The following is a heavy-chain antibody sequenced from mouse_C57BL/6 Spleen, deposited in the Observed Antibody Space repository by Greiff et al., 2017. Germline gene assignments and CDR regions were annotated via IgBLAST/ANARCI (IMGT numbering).Heavy chain of an antibody. J-gene: IGHJ4*01. V-gene: IGHV1-26*01. D-gene: IGHD2-1*01. CDR2: INPNNGGT. CDR1: GYTFTDYY. Sequence: VQLQQSGPELVKPGASVKISCKASGYTFTDYYMNWVKQSHGKSLEWIGDINPNNGGTSYNQKFKGKATLTVDKSSSTAYMELRSLTSEDSAVYYCARKGYYGNYGGYAMDYWGQGTSVTVSS. CDR3: ARKGYYGNYGGYAMDY.